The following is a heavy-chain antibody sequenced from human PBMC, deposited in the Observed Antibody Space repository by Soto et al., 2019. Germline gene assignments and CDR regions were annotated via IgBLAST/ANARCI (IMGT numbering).Heavy chain of an antibody. Sequence: QVQLQQWGAGLLKPSETLSLNCAVTGGSLSGYYWSWIRQPPGKGLEWIGEVKDGGHTNYSPSLRGRVPISSDTSNSQFSLRLNSVTAADTGVYSCARGQEGVVATHWDQGSLVTVSS. CDR2: VKDGGHT. CDR1: GGSLSGYY. D-gene: IGHD5-12*01. CDR3: ARGQEGVVATH. J-gene: IGHJ4*02. V-gene: IGHV4-34*01.